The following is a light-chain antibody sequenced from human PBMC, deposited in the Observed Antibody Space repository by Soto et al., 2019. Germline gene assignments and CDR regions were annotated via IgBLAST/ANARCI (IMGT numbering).Light chain of an antibody. CDR3: QSYEV. CDR1: SSNIGAGYD. Sequence: QSVLTQPPSVSGAPGQRVTISCTGSSSNIGAGYDVHWYQQLPGTAPKLLIYDNSNRPSGVPDRFSGSKSGTSASLAITGLQAEDEADYYGQSYEVFGGGTQLTVL. CDR2: DNS. J-gene: IGLJ2*01. V-gene: IGLV1-40*01.